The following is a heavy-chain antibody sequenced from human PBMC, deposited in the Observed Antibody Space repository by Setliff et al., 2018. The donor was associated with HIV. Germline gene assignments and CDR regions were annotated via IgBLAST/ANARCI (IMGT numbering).Heavy chain of an antibody. CDR3: ARVEAKVRGATYGMDV. D-gene: IGHD3-10*01. CDR2: IYNSGNS. J-gene: IGHJ6*02. V-gene: IGHV4-59*01. CDR1: GGSFSGYY. Sequence: PSETVSLTCAVYGGSFSGYYWSWIRQPPGKGLEWIATIYNSGNSVSNPSLKSRVTISIDTSKNHFSLTLNSVTAADSAVYYCARVEAKVRGATYGMDVWGQGTTVTVSS.